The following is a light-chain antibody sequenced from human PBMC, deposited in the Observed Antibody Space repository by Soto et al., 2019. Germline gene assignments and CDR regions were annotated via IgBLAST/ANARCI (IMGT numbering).Light chain of an antibody. J-gene: IGLJ1*01. CDR1: SSDIGDYDY. CDR2: DVT. Sequence: QSVLTQRRSVSGSPGQSVTISCSGSSSDIGDYDYVSWYQQHPGKAPTLLIYDVTKRPSGVPDRFSGSKSGDTASLTISGLQAGDEGNYYCCSYVGRNTLYVFGTGT. V-gene: IGLV2-11*01. CDR3: CSYVGRNTLYV.